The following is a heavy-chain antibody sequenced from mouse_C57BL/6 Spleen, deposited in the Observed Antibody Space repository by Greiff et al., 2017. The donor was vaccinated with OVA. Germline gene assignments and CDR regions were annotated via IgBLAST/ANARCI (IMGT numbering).Heavy chain of an antibody. Sequence: VQRVESGAELARPGASVKMSCKASGYTFTSYTMHWVKQRPGQGLEWIGYINPSSGYTKYNQKFKDKATLTADKSSSTAYMQLSSLTSEDSAVYYCARLGSWDAMDYWGQGTSVTVSS. D-gene: IGHD4-1*01. CDR2: INPSSGYT. CDR3: ARLGSWDAMDY. V-gene: IGHV1-4*01. CDR1: GYTFTSYT. J-gene: IGHJ4*01.